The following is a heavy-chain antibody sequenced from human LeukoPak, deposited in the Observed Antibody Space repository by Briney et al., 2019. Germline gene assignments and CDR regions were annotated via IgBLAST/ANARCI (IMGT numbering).Heavy chain of an antibody. CDR2: INPNSGGT. CDR3: ARDRYGSGSTWFDA. V-gene: IGHV1-2*02. J-gene: IGHJ5*02. Sequence: ASVKVSCKASGGTFSSYGISWVRQAPGQGLEWMGWINPNSGGTNYAQKFQGRVTMTRDTSISTAYMELSRLRSDDTAVYYCARDRYGSGSTWFDAWGQGTLVTVSS. D-gene: IGHD3-10*01. CDR1: GGTFSSYG.